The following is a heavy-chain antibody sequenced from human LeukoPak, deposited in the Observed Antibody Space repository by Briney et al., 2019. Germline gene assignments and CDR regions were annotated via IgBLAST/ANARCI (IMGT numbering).Heavy chain of an antibody. D-gene: IGHD6-19*01. CDR1: GFTFSDYY. Sequence: PGGSLRLSCAASGFTFSDYYMSWIRQAPGKGLEWVSYISSSGSTIYYADSVKGRFTISRDNAKNSLYLQMNSLRAEDTAVYYCAARSSGWYAASFDPWGQGTLVTVSS. CDR2: ISSSGSTI. V-gene: IGHV3-11*01. J-gene: IGHJ5*02. CDR3: AARSSGWYAASFDP.